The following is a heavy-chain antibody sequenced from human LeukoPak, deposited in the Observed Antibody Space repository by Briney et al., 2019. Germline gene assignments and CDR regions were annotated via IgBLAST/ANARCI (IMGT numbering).Heavy chain of an antibody. CDR2: INPNSGGT. D-gene: IGHD6-13*01. J-gene: IGHJ6*02. Sequence: ASVKVSCKASGYTFTGYYMHWVRQAPGQGLEWMGWINPNSGGTNYAQKFQGRVTMTRDTSISTAYMELSRLRSDDTAVYYCARGRQQLVPGIYYYYGMDVWGQGTTVTVFS. CDR3: ARGRQQLVPGIYYYYGMDV. CDR1: GYTFTGYY. V-gene: IGHV1-2*02.